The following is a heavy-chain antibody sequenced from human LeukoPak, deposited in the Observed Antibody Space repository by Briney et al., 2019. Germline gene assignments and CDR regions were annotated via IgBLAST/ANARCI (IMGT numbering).Heavy chain of an antibody. Sequence: GGSLRLSCAASGFTFSSYAMSWVRQAPGKGLEWVSVIYSGGSTYYADSVKGRFTISRDNSKNTLYLQMNSLRAEDTAVYYCARQMTYYDFWSGYYTHYFDYWGQGTLVTVSS. CDR1: GFTFSSYA. D-gene: IGHD3-3*01. CDR2: IYSGGST. V-gene: IGHV3-66*02. CDR3: ARQMTYYDFWSGYYTHYFDY. J-gene: IGHJ4*02.